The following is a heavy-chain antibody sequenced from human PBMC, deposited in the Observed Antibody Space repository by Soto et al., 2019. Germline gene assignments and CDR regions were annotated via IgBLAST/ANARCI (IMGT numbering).Heavy chain of an antibody. CDR3: ARKLISASGTFDY. J-gene: IGHJ4*02. Sequence: ASVKVSCKASAYTFTGYYLHWVRQAPGQGLEWMGWINPNTGVTSFAQNFQGRVTMTRDTSIRTAYMELSWLRSDDTAIYYCARKLISASGTFDYWGQGTLVTVSS. CDR2: INPNTGVT. V-gene: IGHV1-2*02. CDR1: AYTFTGYY. D-gene: IGHD6-13*01.